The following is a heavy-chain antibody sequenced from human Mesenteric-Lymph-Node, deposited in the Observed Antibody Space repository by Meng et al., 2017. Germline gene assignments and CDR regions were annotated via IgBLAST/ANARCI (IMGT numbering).Heavy chain of an antibody. Sequence: GGSLRLTCKGSGYSFTSYWIGWVRQMPGKGMERMGLSYPGDSDTRYSPSFQGQVTISADKSISTAYLQWSSLKASDTAMYYCARRGAYYYDSSGYYTAPFGMDVWGQGTTVTVSS. D-gene: IGHD3-22*01. CDR1: GYSFTSYW. CDR2: SYPGDSDT. CDR3: ARRGAYYYDSSGYYTAPFGMDV. J-gene: IGHJ6*02. V-gene: IGHV5-51*01.